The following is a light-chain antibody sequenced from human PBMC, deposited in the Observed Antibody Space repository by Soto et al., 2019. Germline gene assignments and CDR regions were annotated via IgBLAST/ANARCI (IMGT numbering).Light chain of an antibody. J-gene: IGKJ1*01. CDR3: QQYNNWLWT. Sequence: EIVMTQSPATLSVSPGERATLSCRASQNISSNLAWYRQKPGQAPRLLIDGASTRATGIPARFSGSGSGTEFTLTISSLQSEDFAVYYCQQYNNWLWTFGQGTKVEIK. CDR2: GAS. V-gene: IGKV3-15*01. CDR1: QNISSN.